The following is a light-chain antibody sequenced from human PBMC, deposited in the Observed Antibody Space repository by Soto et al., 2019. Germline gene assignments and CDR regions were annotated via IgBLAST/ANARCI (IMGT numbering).Light chain of an antibody. CDR3: HQYGSSPLT. V-gene: IGKV3-20*01. J-gene: IGKJ4*01. CDR2: GAS. CDR1: QSVSSSF. Sequence: EIVLTQSPGTLSLSPGERATLSCISSQSVSSSFLAWYQQKPGQAPRLLIYGASSRATGIPDRFSGSESGTDFTLTISRLEPEDFAVYYCHQYGSSPLTFGGGTK.